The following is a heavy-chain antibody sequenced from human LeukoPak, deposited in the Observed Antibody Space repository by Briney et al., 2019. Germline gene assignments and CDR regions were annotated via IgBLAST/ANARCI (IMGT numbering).Heavy chain of an antibody. D-gene: IGHD4-17*01. CDR2: INYGGTT. CDR1: GGSISTSSYY. J-gene: IGHJ4*02. V-gene: IGHV4-39*01. CDR3: ARWSTTVFDY. Sequence: SETLSPTCTVSGGSISTSSYYWGWIRQPPGKGLEWIGSINYGGTTNYNPSLKSRVTIFVDTSKNQFSLKLRSVTAADTAAYYCARWSTTVFDYWGQGTLVTVSS.